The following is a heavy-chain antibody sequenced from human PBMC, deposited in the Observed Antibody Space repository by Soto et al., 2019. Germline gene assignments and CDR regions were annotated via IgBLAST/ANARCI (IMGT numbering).Heavy chain of an antibody. CDR3: ARETTVTTGFDY. CDR2: IYYSGST. D-gene: IGHD4-17*01. Sequence: TLSLTCTVSGGSVSSGSYYWSWIRQPPGKGLEWIGYIYYSGSTNYNPSLKSRVTISVDTSKNQFSLKLSSVTAADKAVYYCARETTVTTGFDYWGQGTLVT. CDR1: GGSVSSGSYY. V-gene: IGHV4-61*01. J-gene: IGHJ4*02.